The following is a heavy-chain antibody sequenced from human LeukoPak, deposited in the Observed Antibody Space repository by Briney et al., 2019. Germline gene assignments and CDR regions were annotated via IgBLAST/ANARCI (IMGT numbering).Heavy chain of an antibody. CDR3: AREDYYYGMDV. CDR1: GFTFSSYA. V-gene: IGHV3-30-3*01. J-gene: IGHJ6*02. CDR2: ISYDGSNK. Sequence: GGSLRLSCAASGFTFSSYAMHRVRQAPGKGLEWVAVISYDGSNKYYADSVKGRFTISRDNSKNTLYLQMNSLRAEDTAVYYCAREDYYYGMDVWGQGTTVTVSS.